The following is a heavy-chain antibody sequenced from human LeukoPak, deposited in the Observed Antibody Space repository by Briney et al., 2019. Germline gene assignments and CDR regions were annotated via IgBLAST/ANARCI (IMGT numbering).Heavy chain of an antibody. Sequence: ASVKVSCKASGYTFTGNFIHWERQAPGQGLEWVGLINPKSGDTTYAQRFQGRLTLTRDTSIRTAFMELGSLGSDDTAVYYCARGGIEVPAFDIWGRGTMVTVSS. CDR2: INPKSGDT. CDR1: GYTFTGNF. V-gene: IGHV1-2*02. D-gene: IGHD1-26*01. J-gene: IGHJ3*02. CDR3: ARGGIEVPAFDI.